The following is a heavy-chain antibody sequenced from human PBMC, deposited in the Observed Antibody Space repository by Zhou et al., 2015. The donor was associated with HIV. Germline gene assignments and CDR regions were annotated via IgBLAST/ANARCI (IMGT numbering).Heavy chain of an antibody. CDR2: LGGSGTST. D-gene: IGHD5-18*01. V-gene: IGHV3-23*01. CDR1: GFAFNDYA. CDR3: AKDWLKRGYSYGPGWFDP. J-gene: IGHJ5*02. Sequence: EVQLLESGGGLVQPGGSLRVSCAASGFAFNDYAMSWVRQAPGKGLEWVSSVLGGSGTSTRYADSVKGRFTISRDKSKNTLHLQMNRLRAEDSALYYCAKDWLKRGYSYGPGWFDPWGQGTLVTVSS.